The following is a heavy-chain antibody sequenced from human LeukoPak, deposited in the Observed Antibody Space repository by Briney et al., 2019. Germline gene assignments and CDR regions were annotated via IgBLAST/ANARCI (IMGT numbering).Heavy chain of an antibody. Sequence: ASVKVSCKASGYTFTSYDINWVRQATGQGLEWMGWMNPNSGNTGYAQKFQGRVTITRNTSISTAYMELSSLRSEDTAVYYCARGSGNWNPHLFDYWGQGTLVTVSS. CDR2: MNPNSGNT. D-gene: IGHD1-20*01. CDR1: GYTFTSYD. V-gene: IGHV1-8*03. J-gene: IGHJ4*02. CDR3: ARGSGNWNPHLFDY.